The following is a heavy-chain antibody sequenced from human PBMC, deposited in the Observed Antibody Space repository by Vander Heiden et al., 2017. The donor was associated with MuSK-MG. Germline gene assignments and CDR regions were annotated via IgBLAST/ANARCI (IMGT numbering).Heavy chain of an antibody. J-gene: IGHJ6*03. D-gene: IGHD2-2*01. V-gene: IGHV4-34*01. Sequence: QVQLQQWGAGLLTPSETLSLTCAVSGGSFRGYYWSWIRQPPGKGLEWIGEINHSGSTNYNPSLKSRVTIAVDTSKNQFSLKLSSVTAADTAVYYCARGGRSCSSTSCYYYYYYMDVWGKGTTVTVSS. CDR3: ARGGRSCSSTSCYYYYYYMDV. CDR1: GGSFRGYY. CDR2: INHSGST.